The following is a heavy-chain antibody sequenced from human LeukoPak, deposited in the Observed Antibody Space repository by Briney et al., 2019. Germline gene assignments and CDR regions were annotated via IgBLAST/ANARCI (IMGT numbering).Heavy chain of an antibody. CDR2: IFYRESFSYGGTT. V-gene: IGHV4-59*08. D-gene: IGHD1/OR15-1a*01. Sequence: SETLSLTCTVSGVSISGYYWIWIRQSPGRGLEYIGSIFYRESFSYGGTTFYNPSLQSRVTISVDTSKNAFSLRLTSVTAADTAVYFCARQISGNKDHWGQGTLVTVSS. CDR1: GVSISGYY. CDR3: ARQISGNKDH. J-gene: IGHJ4*02.